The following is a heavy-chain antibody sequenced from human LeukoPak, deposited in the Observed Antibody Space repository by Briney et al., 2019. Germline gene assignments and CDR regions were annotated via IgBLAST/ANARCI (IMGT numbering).Heavy chain of an antibody. J-gene: IGHJ4*02. Sequence: PGGSLRLSCAASGFTFSSYEMNWVRQAPGKGLEWVSYISSSGSTIYYADSVKGRFTISRDNAKNSLYLQMNSLRAEDTAVYYCARDLEMATIIGFDYWGQGTLVTVSS. CDR2: ISSSGSTI. V-gene: IGHV3-48*03. D-gene: IGHD5-24*01. CDR1: GFTFSSYE. CDR3: ARDLEMATIIGFDY.